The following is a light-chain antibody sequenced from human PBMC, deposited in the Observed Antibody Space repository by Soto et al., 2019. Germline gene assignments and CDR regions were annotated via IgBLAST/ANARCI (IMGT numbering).Light chain of an antibody. V-gene: IGKV1-5*03. Sequence: EMQMTQSPSTLSASVGDRVTITCRANQTINDWLAWYQQKPGKAPKLLIYGAYNLQTGVPSRFSGSGSGTEFTLTISSLQPDEFATYHCQRYTYYFGGGTNV. CDR1: QTINDW. CDR2: GAY. CDR3: QRYTYY. J-gene: IGKJ4*01.